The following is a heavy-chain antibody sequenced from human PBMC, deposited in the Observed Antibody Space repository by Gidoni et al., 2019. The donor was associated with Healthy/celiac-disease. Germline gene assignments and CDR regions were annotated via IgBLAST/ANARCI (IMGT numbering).Heavy chain of an antibody. CDR3: TRGPLEWLPTENEFDY. V-gene: IGHV3-49*04. D-gene: IGHD3-3*01. Sequence: EVQLVESGGGLVQPGRSLSLSCTASGLPFGGSAMSWVRQAPGKGLEWVGFIRSKAYGGTKEYAASVKGRFTISRDDSKSIAYLQMNSLKTEDTAVYYCTRGPLEWLPTENEFDYWGQGTLVTVSS. CDR2: IRSKAYGGTK. J-gene: IGHJ4*02. CDR1: GLPFGGSA.